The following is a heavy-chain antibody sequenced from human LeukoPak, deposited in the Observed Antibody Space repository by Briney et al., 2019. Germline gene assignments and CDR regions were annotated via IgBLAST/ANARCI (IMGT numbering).Heavy chain of an antibody. CDR2: ISSSSSTI. CDR3: ARAREQWLVRAFDY. Sequence: GGSLRLSCAASGFTFSSYSMNWVRQAPGKGLEWVSYISSSSSTIYYADSVKGRFTISRDNAKNSLYLQMNSLRAEDTAVYYCARAREQWLVRAFDYWGQGTLVTVSS. J-gene: IGHJ4*02. CDR1: GFTFSSYS. D-gene: IGHD6-19*01. V-gene: IGHV3-48*01.